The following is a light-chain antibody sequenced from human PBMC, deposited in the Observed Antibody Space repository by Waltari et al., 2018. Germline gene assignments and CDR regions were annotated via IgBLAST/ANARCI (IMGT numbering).Light chain of an antibody. J-gene: IGLJ3*02. CDR2: DVT. Sequence: QSALTQPASVSGSPGQSVTIPCTGTSSYVGGYNFVPWYQQHPGRAPKLMIYDVTHRPSGVSTRFSGSKSGDTASLTISGLQAADEAEYYCSSYSSTNTVVFGGGTQLTV. V-gene: IGLV2-14*03. CDR1: SSYVGGYNF. CDR3: SSYSSTNTVV.